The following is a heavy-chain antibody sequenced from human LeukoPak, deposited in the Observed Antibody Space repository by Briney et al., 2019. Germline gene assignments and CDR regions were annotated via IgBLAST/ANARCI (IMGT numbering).Heavy chain of an antibody. D-gene: IGHD6-19*01. Sequence: PSETLSLTCTVSGGSISSYYWSWIRQPAGKGLEWIGRIYTSGSTNYNPSLKSRVTMSVDTSKNQFSLKLSSVTAADTAVYYCARDSSGWSAGWFDPWGQGTLVTVSS. V-gene: IGHV4-4*07. CDR2: IYTSGST. CDR1: GGSISSYY. J-gene: IGHJ5*02. CDR3: ARDSSGWSAGWFDP.